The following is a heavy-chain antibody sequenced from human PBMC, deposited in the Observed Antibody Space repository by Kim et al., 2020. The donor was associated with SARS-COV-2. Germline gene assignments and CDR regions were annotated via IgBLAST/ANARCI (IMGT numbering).Heavy chain of an antibody. V-gene: IGHV1-2*06. CDR2: INPKSGGT. Sequence: ASVKVSCKASGYTFTDYYMHWVRQAPGQGLEWMGRINPKSGGTNYAQKFQGRVSMSRDTSISTAYMELSRLTYDDTAVFYCARSGSHDLDYIYGMDVWGQGTTVTVSS. CDR3: ARSGSHDLDYIYGMDV. D-gene: IGHD1-26*01. J-gene: IGHJ6*02. CDR1: GYTFTDYY.